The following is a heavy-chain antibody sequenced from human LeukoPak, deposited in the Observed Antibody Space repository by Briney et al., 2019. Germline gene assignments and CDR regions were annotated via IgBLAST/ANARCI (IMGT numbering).Heavy chain of an antibody. CDR2: IRSKANSYAT. CDR3: AKSATGIYYYYDSSGYPLDY. V-gene: IGHV3-73*01. Sequence: GGSLRLSCAASGFTFSGSAMHWVRQASGKGLEWVGRIRSKANSYATAYAASVKGRFTISRDDSKNTAYLQMNSLRAEDTAVYYCAKSATGIYYYYDSSGYPLDYWGQGTLVTVSS. D-gene: IGHD3-22*01. CDR1: GFTFSGSA. J-gene: IGHJ4*02.